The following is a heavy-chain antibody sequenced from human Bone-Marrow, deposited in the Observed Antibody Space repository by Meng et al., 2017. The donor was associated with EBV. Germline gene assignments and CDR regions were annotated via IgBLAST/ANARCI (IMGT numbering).Heavy chain of an antibody. CDR3: ARGGGVGYGDYVNY. CDR1: GGSFSGYY. Sequence: QVQYKKWGEGLLKPSETLSPTGAGYGGSFSGYYWSWIRQAPGKGLEWIGEINHGGSTNYNPSLKSRVIISVDTSKNQFSLKLKSVTATDTAVYYCARGGGVGYGDYVNYWGQGTLVTVSS. D-gene: IGHD4-17*01. V-gene: IGHV4-34*01. J-gene: IGHJ4*02. CDR2: INHGGST.